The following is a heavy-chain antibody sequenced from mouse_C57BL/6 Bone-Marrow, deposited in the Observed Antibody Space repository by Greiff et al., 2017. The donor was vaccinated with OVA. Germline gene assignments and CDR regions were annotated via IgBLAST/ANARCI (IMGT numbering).Heavy chain of an antibody. Sequence: EVQLVESGGDLVKPGGSLKLSCAASGFTFSGYDMSWVRQTPDRRLEWVATISSGGSYTYYPDSVKGRFTISRDNAKNTLYLQRSSLKSEDTAMYYCARREGGNYEAMDYWGQGTSVTVSS. J-gene: IGHJ4*01. CDR1: GFTFSGYD. V-gene: IGHV5-6*01. D-gene: IGHD2-1*01. CDR2: ISSGGSYT. CDR3: ARREGGNYEAMDY.